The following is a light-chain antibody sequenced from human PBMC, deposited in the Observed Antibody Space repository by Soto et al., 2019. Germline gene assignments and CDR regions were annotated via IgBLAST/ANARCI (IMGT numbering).Light chain of an antibody. CDR3: QQYNNWPPVT. Sequence: EIVMTQSPATLSVSPVERATLSCRASQSVRSNLAWYQQKPGQAPRLLIYGASTRATGIPARFSGSGSGTEFTLTISSLQSEDFAVYYCQQYNNWPPVTFGQGTKVDIK. CDR2: GAS. V-gene: IGKV3-15*01. CDR1: QSVRSN. J-gene: IGKJ1*01.